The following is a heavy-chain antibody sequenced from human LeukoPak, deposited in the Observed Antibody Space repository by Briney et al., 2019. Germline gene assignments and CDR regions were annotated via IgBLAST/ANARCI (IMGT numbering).Heavy chain of an antibody. D-gene: IGHD1-26*01. Sequence: ASVTVSCTASGYTFTTYAMNWVRQAPGQGLEWMGWINTNTGNPTYAQGFTGRFVFSLDTSVSTAYLQISSLKAEDTAVYYCARDGSYSPRCWFDPWGQGTLVTVSS. CDR3: ARDGSYSPRCWFDP. CDR2: INTNTGNP. J-gene: IGHJ5*02. CDR1: GYTFTTYA. V-gene: IGHV7-4-1*02.